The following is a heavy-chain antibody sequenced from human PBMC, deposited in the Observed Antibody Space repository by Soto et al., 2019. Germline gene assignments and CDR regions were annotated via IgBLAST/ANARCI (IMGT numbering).Heavy chain of an antibody. CDR3: LRYGVAATY. D-gene: IGHD2-8*01. V-gene: IGHV1-8*01. Sequence: KVSSKASGYTFTTYNINWVRQATGQGLEWMGWMNPNSGNTGYAQKFQDRITLTRDTSITTAYMELSSLTSDDTAVYFCLRYGVAATYWGQGTQVTDSS. CDR2: MNPNSGNT. CDR1: GYTFTTYN. J-gene: IGHJ4*02.